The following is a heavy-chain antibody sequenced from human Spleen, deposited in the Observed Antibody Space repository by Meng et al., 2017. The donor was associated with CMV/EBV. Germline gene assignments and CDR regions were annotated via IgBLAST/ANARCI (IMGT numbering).Heavy chain of an antibody. CDR3: ARAVPATAIPGYYYGMDV. V-gene: IGHV3-30*04. CDR1: TFSGYA. Sequence: TFSGYAMHWVRQTPGKGLEWVAVISYDGNNKYYADSVKGRFTISRDNSKNTLYLQMNSLRAEDTAVYYCARAVPATAIPGYYYGMDVWGQGTTVTISS. CDR2: ISYDGNNK. D-gene: IGHD2-2*02. J-gene: IGHJ6*02.